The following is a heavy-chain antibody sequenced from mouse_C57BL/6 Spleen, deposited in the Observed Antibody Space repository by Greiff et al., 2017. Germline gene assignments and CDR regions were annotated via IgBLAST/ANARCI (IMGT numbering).Heavy chain of an antibody. D-gene: IGHD2-4*01. J-gene: IGHJ3*01. CDR1: GFTFSDYY. CDR3: ARDDYDGFAY. V-gene: IGHV5-16*01. CDR2: INYDGSST. Sequence: EVQLQESEGGLVQPGSSMKLSCTASGFTFSDYYMAWVRQVPEKGLEWVANINYDGSSTYYLDSLKSRFIISRDNAKNILYLQMSSLKSEDTATYYCARDDYDGFAYWGQGTLVTVSA.